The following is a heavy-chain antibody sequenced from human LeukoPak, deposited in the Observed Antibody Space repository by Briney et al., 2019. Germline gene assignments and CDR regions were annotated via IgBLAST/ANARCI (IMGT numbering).Heavy chain of an antibody. CDR3: ARGANGYCSSTSCYLGWFDP. J-gene: IGHJ5*02. D-gene: IGHD2-2*01. CDR2: INHSGST. CDR1: GGSFSGYY. V-gene: IGHV4-34*01. Sequence: SETLSLTCAVYGGSFSGYYWSWIRQPPGKGLEWIGEINHSGSTNYNPSLKSRVTISVDTSKNQFSLKLSSVTAADTAVYYCARGANGYCSSTSCYLGWFDPWGQGTLVTVSS.